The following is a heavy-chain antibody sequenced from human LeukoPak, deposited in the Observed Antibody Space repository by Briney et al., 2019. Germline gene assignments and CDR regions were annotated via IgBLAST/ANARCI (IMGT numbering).Heavy chain of an antibody. D-gene: IGHD3-22*01. CDR1: GFTFDDYA. Sequence: GRSLRLSCAASGFTFDDYAMHWVRQAPGKGLEWVSGISWNSGSIGYADSVKGRFTISRDNAKNFLYLQMNSLRAEDTALYYCAKDINPYYDSSGYYPAPNFDYWGQGTLVTVSS. CDR3: AKDINPYYDSSGYYPAPNFDY. CDR2: ISWNSGSI. J-gene: IGHJ4*02. V-gene: IGHV3-9*01.